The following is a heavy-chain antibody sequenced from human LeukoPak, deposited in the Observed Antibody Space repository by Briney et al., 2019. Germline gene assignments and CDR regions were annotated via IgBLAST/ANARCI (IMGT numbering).Heavy chain of an antibody. CDR1: GFTFSSYW. CDR3: ARDHSGSYAY. Sequence: GGSLRLSCVASGFTFSSYWMTWVRQAPGKGLEWVSVIYSGGSTNYADSVKGRFIISRDNSKNTLYLQMNSLRAEDTAVYYCARDHSGSYAYWGQGTLVTVSS. V-gene: IGHV3-53*01. J-gene: IGHJ4*02. D-gene: IGHD1-26*01. CDR2: IYSGGST.